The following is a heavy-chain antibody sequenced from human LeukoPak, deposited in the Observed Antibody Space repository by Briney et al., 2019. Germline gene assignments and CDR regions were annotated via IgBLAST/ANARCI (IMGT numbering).Heavy chain of an antibody. CDR3: ASSLGPLTEY. CDR1: GFTFSSYW. D-gene: IGHD7-27*01. Sequence: GGSLRLSCAASGFTFSSYWMHWVRQAPGKGLMWLSRINSDESSTSYADSVKGRFTISRDNAKNTLYLQMNNLRAEDTAMYYCASSLGPLTEYWGQGTLVTVSS. CDR2: INSDESST. V-gene: IGHV3-74*01. J-gene: IGHJ4*01.